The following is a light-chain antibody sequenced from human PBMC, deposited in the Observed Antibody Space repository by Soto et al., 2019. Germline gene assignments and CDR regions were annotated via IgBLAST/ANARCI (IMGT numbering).Light chain of an antibody. Sequence: DIQMTQSPSSLSASVGDRVTISCRASQGISNYVAWYQQKPGKAPRLLIYAASSLQSGVSFRFTGSGSGTDFTLTISSLQPEDVATYYCQNYNWPPFTFGPGTKVDIK. CDR1: QGISNY. V-gene: IGKV1-27*01. J-gene: IGKJ3*01. CDR3: QNYNWPPFT. CDR2: AAS.